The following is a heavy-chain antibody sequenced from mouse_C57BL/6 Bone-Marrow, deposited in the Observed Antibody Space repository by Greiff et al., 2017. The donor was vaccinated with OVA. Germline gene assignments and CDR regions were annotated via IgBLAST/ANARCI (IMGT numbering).Heavy chain of an antibody. J-gene: IGHJ4*01. V-gene: IGHV1-64*01. CDR3: ARPYIYYAMDY. Sequence: QVQLQQPGAELVKPGASVKLSCKASGYTFTSYWMHWVKQRPGQGLEWIGMIHPNSGSTNYNEKFKSKATLTVDKSSSTAYMQLSSLTSEDSAVYYCARPYIYYAMDYWGQGTSVTVAS. CDR1: GYTFTSYW. CDR2: IHPNSGST.